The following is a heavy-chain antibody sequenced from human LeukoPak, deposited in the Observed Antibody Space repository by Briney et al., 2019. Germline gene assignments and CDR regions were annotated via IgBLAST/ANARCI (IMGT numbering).Heavy chain of an antibody. CDR3: PRARPGYDTPPYYFDF. D-gene: IGHD6-6*01. V-gene: IGHV3-48*01. CDR1: GFAFITYS. J-gene: IGHJ4*02. Sequence: PGGSLRLSCATSGFAFITYSMNWVRQAPGKGLEWISYIISSSSVIYYADSVKGRFTIPRDNAKSSLYLQMNSLTAEDTAVYYCPRARPGYDTPPYYFDFWGQGTLVTVSS. CDR2: IISSSSVI.